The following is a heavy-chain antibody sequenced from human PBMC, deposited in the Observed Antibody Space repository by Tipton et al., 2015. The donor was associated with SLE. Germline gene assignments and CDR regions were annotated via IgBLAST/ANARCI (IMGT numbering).Heavy chain of an antibody. D-gene: IGHD1-26*01. Sequence: SLRLSCAASGFTFSSYWMSWVRQAPGKGLEWVANIKQDGSEKYYVDSVKGRFTISRDNAKNSLYLQMNSLRAEETAVYYCAREAYSGSYFDYWGQGTLVTVSS. CDR1: GFTFSSYW. V-gene: IGHV3-7*01. CDR2: IKQDGSEK. CDR3: AREAYSGSYFDY. J-gene: IGHJ4*02.